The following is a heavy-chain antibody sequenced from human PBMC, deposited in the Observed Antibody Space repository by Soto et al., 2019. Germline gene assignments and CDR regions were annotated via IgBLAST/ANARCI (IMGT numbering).Heavy chain of an antibody. CDR1: GFTFSTYS. D-gene: IGHD2-8*01. V-gene: IGHV3-48*02. CDR2: ISDNSSVI. CDR3: ARDRDAYCSKGICSGPYFDY. J-gene: IGHJ4*02. Sequence: EVQLVESGGGLVQPGGSLRLSCAASGFTFSTYSINWVRQAPGKGLEWISYISDNSSVIYYADAVKGRFTISRDNAKNSLYRKMNSLRDEDTAVYYCARDRDAYCSKGICSGPYFDYWGQGTLVTVSS.